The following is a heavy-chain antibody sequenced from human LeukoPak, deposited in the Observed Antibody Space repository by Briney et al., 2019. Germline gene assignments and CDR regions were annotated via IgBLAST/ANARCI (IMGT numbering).Heavy chain of an antibody. CDR1: GYTFSNVG. CDR2: ISGNNDNP. CDR3: ARDGTSTDDY. Sequence: GSLRVSCKPSGYTFSNVGMNWVRRARGQGLEGMGWISGNNDNPNYVKKFQGKFPLTTDSSTSTAYIELSNLTFDDTAVYYCARDGTSTDDYWGQGTLVTVSS. V-gene: IGHV1-18*01. J-gene: IGHJ4*02. D-gene: IGHD2-2*01.